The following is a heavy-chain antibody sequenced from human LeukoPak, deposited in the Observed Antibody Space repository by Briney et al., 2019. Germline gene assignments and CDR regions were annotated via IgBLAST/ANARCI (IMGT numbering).Heavy chain of an antibody. Sequence: GRSLRLSCAASGFTFSSYGMHWVRQAPGKGLEWVAVIWYDGSNKYYADSVKGRFTISRDNSKNTLYLQMNSLRAEDTAVYYCAREWLAGTDFDYWGQGTLVTVSS. CDR3: AREWLAGTDFDY. V-gene: IGHV3-33*01. CDR2: IWYDGSNK. D-gene: IGHD6-19*01. J-gene: IGHJ4*02. CDR1: GFTFSSYG.